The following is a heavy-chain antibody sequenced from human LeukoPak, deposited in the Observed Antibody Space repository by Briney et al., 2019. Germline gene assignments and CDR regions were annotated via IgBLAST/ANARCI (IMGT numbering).Heavy chain of an antibody. D-gene: IGHD3-3*01. Sequence: RGESLKISCKGSGYSLTSYWIGWVRQMPGKGLEWMGIIYPGDSDTRYSPSFQGQVTISADKSTSTAYLQWSSLKASDTAMYYCAKQYYDFWSGYSYGMDVWGQGTTVTVSS. J-gene: IGHJ6*02. CDR1: GYSLTSYW. V-gene: IGHV5-51*01. CDR2: IYPGDSDT. CDR3: AKQYYDFWSGYSYGMDV.